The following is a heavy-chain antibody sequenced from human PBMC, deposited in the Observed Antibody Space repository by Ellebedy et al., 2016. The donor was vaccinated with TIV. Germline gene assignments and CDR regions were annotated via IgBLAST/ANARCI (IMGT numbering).Heavy chain of an antibody. CDR2: IYYMGNT. Sequence: MPSETLSLTCTLSGGSVSNDNYYWSWIRQPPGKGLEWIGYIYYMGNTNYNPSLKSRVTISVATSNNQFSLKLSSVTAADTAVYYCARGPFYYDSAGSHYYAFDVWGQGTMVTVSP. CDR3: ARGPFYYDSAGSHYYAFDV. J-gene: IGHJ3*01. CDR1: GGSVSNDNYY. V-gene: IGHV4-61*01. D-gene: IGHD3-22*01.